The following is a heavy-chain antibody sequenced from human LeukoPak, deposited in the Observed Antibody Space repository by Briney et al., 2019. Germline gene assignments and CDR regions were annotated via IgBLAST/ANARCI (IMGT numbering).Heavy chain of an antibody. J-gene: IGHJ5*02. V-gene: IGHV1-2*02. Sequence: ASVKVSCKASGYTLTGYYMQWVRQAPGQGLEWMGWINPNSGGTNYAQNLQGRVTMTRDTSISTAYMELRGLISDDTAVYYCARVYGSGSPWMNFDPWGQGTLVTVSS. CDR2: INPNSGGT. CDR3: ARVYGSGSPWMNFDP. D-gene: IGHD3-10*01. CDR1: GYTLTGYY.